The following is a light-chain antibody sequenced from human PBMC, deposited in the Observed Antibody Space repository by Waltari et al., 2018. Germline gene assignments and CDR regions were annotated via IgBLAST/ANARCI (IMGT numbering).Light chain of an antibody. CDR2: NNN. Sequence: QSLLTQPASASGTPGQRVTISGSGSTSNIGSTAVNWYQVVPGTAPKLLIYNNNQRPSGVPDRFSGSKSGTSASLAISGLQSDDEADYYCATWDDNLKGLFGGGTKLTVL. V-gene: IGLV1-44*01. CDR1: TSNIGSTA. CDR3: ATWDDNLKGL. J-gene: IGLJ3*02.